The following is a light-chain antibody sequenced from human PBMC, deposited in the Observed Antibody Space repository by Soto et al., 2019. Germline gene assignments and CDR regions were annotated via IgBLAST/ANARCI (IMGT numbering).Light chain of an antibody. J-gene: IGKJ1*01. Sequence: DIQMTQSPSSLSASVGDRVTFTCRASQGIRNDLGWYQQKAGKAPKRLIYGASSLESGVPSRFSGSGSGTEFTLTINSLQPEDSATYFCRQHYGFPAVTFGQGTKVEIK. CDR1: QGIRND. V-gene: IGKV1-17*01. CDR3: RQHYGFPAVT. CDR2: GAS.